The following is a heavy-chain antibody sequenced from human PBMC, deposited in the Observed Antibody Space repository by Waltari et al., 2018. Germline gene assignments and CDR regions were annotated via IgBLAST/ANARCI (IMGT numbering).Heavy chain of an antibody. CDR2: IYYSGST. D-gene: IGHD6-13*01. Sequence: QLQLQESGPGLVKPSETLSLTCTVSGGSISSSSYYWGWIRQPPGKGLEWIGSIYYSGSTYYNPSLKSRVTISVDTSKNQFSLKLSSVTAADTAVYYCARWNVIAAAAFDPWGQGTLVTVSS. V-gene: IGHV4-39*07. J-gene: IGHJ5*02. CDR3: ARWNVIAAAAFDP. CDR1: GGSISSSSYY.